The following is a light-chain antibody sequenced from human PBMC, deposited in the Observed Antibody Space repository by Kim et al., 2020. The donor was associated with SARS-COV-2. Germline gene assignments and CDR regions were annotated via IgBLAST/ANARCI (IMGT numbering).Light chain of an antibody. V-gene: IGKV4-1*01. Sequence: RANINCKSSQSVLYSSNNKNYLAWYQQKPGQPPKLLIYWASTRESGVPDRFSGSGSGTDFTLTINSLQAEDVAVYYCQQYFSISTFGQGTRLEIK. CDR3: QQYFSIST. J-gene: IGKJ5*01. CDR2: WAS. CDR1: QSVLYSSNNKNY.